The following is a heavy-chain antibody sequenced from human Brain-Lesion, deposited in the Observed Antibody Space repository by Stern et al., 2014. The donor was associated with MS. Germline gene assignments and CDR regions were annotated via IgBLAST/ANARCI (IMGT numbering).Heavy chain of an antibody. CDR3: ARDQRGITIFGVVTDYYYLGMDV. V-gene: IGHV1-2*02. CDR1: GYIFTGYY. J-gene: IGHJ6*02. Sequence: VQLVQSGAEVKKPGASVKVSCKTSGYIFTGYYIHWVRQAPGQGLEWMACIHPNTGGTTYAQKFQGRVTMSRDTSISTAYVELSSLTSDDTAVYYCARDQRGITIFGVVTDYYYLGMDVWGQGTTVTVSS. D-gene: IGHD3-3*01. CDR2: IHPNTGGT.